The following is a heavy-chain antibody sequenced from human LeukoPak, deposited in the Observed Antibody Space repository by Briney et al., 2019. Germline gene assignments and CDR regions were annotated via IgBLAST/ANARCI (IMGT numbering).Heavy chain of an antibody. J-gene: IGHJ4*02. D-gene: IGHD3-22*01. CDR1: GFTVRTFG. CDR2: ISDDGSVK. Sequence: GGSLRLSCAASGFTVRTFGMHWVRQAPRKGLQWVAVISDDGSVKHYADSVKGRFTISRDNSKNTLYLQMNSLRAEDTAVYYCARLIGPFDYWGQGTLVTVSS. CDR3: ARLIGPFDY. V-gene: IGHV3-30*03.